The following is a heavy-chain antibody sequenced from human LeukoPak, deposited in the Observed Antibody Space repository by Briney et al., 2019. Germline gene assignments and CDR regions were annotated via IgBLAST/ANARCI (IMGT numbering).Heavy chain of an antibody. CDR2: INPNSGGT. CDR1: GYIFTDYY. V-gene: IGHV1-2*02. J-gene: IGHJ4*02. Sequence: GASVKVSCKASGYIFTDYYIHWVRQAPGQGLEWMGWINPNSGGTNYAQKFQGRVTMTRDTSISTAYMELSRLRSDDTAVYYCARERPDYGDPFDYWGQGTLVTVSS. CDR3: ARERPDYGDPFDY. D-gene: IGHD4-17*01.